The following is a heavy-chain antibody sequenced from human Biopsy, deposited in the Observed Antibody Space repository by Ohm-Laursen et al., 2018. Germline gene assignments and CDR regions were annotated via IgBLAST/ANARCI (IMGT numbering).Heavy chain of an antibody. CDR2: IRPLNGDT. CDR1: GYNFISYS. Sequence: SVKVSCKPYGYNFISYSINWVRQAPGQGLEWMGWIRPLNGDTKYGQKFQDRVTMTTDTSTSTVYMELTSLRSDDTAVYYCARGEVTFGELIVSLDSWGQGTLVTVSS. J-gene: IGHJ4*02. D-gene: IGHD3-16*02. V-gene: IGHV1-18*01. CDR3: ARGEVTFGELIVSLDS.